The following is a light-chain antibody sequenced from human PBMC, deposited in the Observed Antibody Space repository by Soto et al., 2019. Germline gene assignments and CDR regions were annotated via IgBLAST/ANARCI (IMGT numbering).Light chain of an antibody. J-gene: IGLJ1*01. Sequence: QSALTQPASVSGSPGQSITISCTGTSSDVGDYNYVSWYQQHPGKVPKLMIYEVSNRPSGVSNRFSGSKSGNTASLTISGLQAEDEADYYCSSYTSSSTYVFGTGTKVIVL. V-gene: IGLV2-14*01. CDR3: SSYTSSSTYV. CDR2: EVS. CDR1: SSDVGDYNY.